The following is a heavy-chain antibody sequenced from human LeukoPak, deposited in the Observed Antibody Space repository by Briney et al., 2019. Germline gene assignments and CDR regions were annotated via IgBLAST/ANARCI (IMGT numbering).Heavy chain of an antibody. V-gene: IGHV3-21*06. J-gene: IGHJ6*02. D-gene: IGHD2-15*01. CDR2: IRTSPSYI. CDR3: ARDSVDFYGMDV. Sequence: GGSLRLSCAASGFTFSRYSMNWVRQAPGKGLEWVSSIRTSPSYIYYTDSVKGRFTISRDNAKNSLYLQMNSLRAEDTAVYYCARDSVDFYGMDVWGQGTRSPSR. CDR1: GFTFSRYS.